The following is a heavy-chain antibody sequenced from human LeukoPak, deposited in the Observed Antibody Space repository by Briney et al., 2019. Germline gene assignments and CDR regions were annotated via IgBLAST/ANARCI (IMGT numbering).Heavy chain of an antibody. J-gene: IGHJ4*02. CDR1: GYTFTGYY. V-gene: IGHV1-2*02. D-gene: IGHD3-22*01. CDR2: INPNSGGT. Sequence: GASVKVSCKASGYTFTGYYIHWVRQAPGQGLEWMGWINPNSGGTNYVQKFQGRVTVTRDTSISTAYMELSRLRSDDTAVYYCARDRDDSSGYYRETLFDYWGQGTLVTVSS. CDR3: ARDRDDSSGYYRETLFDY.